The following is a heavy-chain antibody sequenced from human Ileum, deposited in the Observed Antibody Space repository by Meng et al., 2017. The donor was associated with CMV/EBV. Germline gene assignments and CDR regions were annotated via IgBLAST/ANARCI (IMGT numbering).Heavy chain of an antibody. J-gene: IGHJ6*02. D-gene: IGHD3-10*01. V-gene: IGHV3-20*04. CDR1: GFTFDDYG. CDR2: INWNGGST. CDR3: ARDQWFGELSVGYGMDV. Sequence: GESLKISCAASGFTFDDYGMSWVRQAPGKGLEWVSGINWNGGSTGYADSVKGRFTISRDNAKNSLYLQMNSLRAEDTALYYCARDQWFGELSVGYGMDVWGQGTTVTVSS.